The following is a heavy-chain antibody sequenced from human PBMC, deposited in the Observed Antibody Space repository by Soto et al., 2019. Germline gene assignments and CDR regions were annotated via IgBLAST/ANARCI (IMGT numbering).Heavy chain of an antibody. D-gene: IGHD6-19*01. Sequence: QVQLVESGGGVVQPGRSLRLSCAASGFTFSSYGMHWVRQAPGKGLEWVAVISYDGSNKYYADSVKGRFTISRDNSKNTLYLQMNSLRAEDTAVYYCAKPAVAGSEVYYFDYWGQGTLVTVSS. CDR1: GFTFSSYG. J-gene: IGHJ4*02. V-gene: IGHV3-30*18. CDR2: ISYDGSNK. CDR3: AKPAVAGSEVYYFDY.